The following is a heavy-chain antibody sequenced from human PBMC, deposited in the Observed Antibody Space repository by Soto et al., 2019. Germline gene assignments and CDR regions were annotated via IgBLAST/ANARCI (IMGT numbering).Heavy chain of an antibody. CDR1: GGTFSSYA. CDR2: IIPICGTT. D-gene: IGHD3-22*01. V-gene: IGHV1-46*01. Sequence: ASVKVSCKASGGTFSSYASNWVRQAPGQGLEWMGIIIPICGTTSYAQKFQGRVTITRDTSTSTVYMELSSLRSEDTAVYYCARDDSSGSDAFDIWGQGTMVTVSS. J-gene: IGHJ3*02. CDR3: ARDDSSGSDAFDI.